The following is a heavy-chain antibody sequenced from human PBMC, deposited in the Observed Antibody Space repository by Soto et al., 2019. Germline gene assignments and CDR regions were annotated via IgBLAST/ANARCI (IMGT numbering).Heavy chain of an antibody. CDR2: IYPGDSDT. CDR1: GHSFTSYW. D-gene: IGHD6-13*01. Sequence: GESLKISCKGSGHSFTSYWIGWVRQMPGKGLEWMGIIYPGDSDTRYSPSFQGQVTISADKSISTAYLQWSSLKASDTAMYYCARTSAAGKNYNGMDVWGQGTTVTVSS. CDR3: ARTSAAGKNYNGMDV. J-gene: IGHJ6*02. V-gene: IGHV5-51*01.